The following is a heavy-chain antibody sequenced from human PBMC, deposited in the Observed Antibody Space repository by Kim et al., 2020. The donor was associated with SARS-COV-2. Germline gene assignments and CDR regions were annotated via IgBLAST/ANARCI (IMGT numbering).Heavy chain of an antibody. V-gene: IGHV4-34*01. J-gene: IGHJ4*02. CDR1: GGSFSGYY. Sequence: SETLSLTCAVYGGSFSGYYWSWIRQPPGKGLEWIGEINHSGSTNYNPSLKSRVTISVDTSKNQFSLKLSSVTAADTAVYYCARWGDYDILTGSLPALEYWGQGTLVTVSS. CDR2: INHSGST. CDR3: ARWGDYDILTGSLPALEY. D-gene: IGHD3-9*01.